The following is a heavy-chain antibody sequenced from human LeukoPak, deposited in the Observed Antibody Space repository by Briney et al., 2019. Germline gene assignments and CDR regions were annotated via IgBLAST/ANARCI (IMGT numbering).Heavy chain of an antibody. D-gene: IGHD3-10*01. Sequence: PSETLSLTCTVSGGSISIYYWNWIRQPAGKGLEWIGRIFTSGITNYNPSLKSRVTMSVDTSKNQFSLNLSSVTAADTAVYYCAGESSGSYYNPLGYMDVWGKGTTVTVSS. J-gene: IGHJ6*03. V-gene: IGHV4-4*07. CDR3: AGESSGSYYNPLGYMDV. CDR1: GGSISIYY. CDR2: IFTSGIT.